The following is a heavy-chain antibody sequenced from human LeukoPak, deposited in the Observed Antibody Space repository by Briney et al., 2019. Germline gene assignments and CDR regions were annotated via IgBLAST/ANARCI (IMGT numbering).Heavy chain of an antibody. V-gene: IGHV1-69*04. J-gene: IGHJ3*02. CDR2: IIPILGIA. Sequence: SVKVSCKASGGTFSSYAISWVRQAPGQGLEWMGRIIPILGIANYAQKFQGRVTITADKSTSTAYMELSSLRSEDTAVYYCARHDYGVRDALDIWGQGTMVTVSS. CDR1: GGTFSSYA. CDR3: ARHDYGVRDALDI. D-gene: IGHD4-17*01.